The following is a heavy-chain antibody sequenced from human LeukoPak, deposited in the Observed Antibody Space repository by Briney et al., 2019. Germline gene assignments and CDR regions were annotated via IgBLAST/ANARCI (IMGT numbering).Heavy chain of an antibody. J-gene: IGHJ4*02. CDR2: ISSNGDNT. V-gene: IGHV3-64D*06. CDR3: VSGTGY. CDR1: GFTFSTYV. Sequence: GGSLRLSCSVSGFTFSTYVMHWVRQAPGKGLEYVSAISSNGDNTYYADSVKGRFTISRDNSKNTLYLQMSSLRADDTAVYYCVSGTGYWGQGTLATVSS.